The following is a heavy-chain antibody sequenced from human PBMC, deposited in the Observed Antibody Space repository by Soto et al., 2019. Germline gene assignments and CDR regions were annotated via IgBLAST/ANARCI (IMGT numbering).Heavy chain of an antibody. D-gene: IGHD2-2*01. CDR2: ISSSSSTI. CDR3: ARDEDIVVVPAAMLY. J-gene: IGHJ4*02. CDR1: GFTFSSYS. V-gene: IGHV3-48*01. Sequence: GGSLRLSCAASGFTFSSYSMNWVRQAPGKGLEWVSYISSSSSTIYYADSVKGRFTISRDNAKNSLYLQMNSLRAEDTAVYYCARDEDIVVVPAAMLYWGQGTLVTVSS.